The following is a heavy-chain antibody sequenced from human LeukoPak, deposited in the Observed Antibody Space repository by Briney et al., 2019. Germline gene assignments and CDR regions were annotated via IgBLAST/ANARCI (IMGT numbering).Heavy chain of an antibody. D-gene: IGHD3-10*01. CDR2: ISSDGYRT. V-gene: IGHV3-30*18. CDR3: AKGLGTGSVLARPLHY. CDR1: GFTFSSYD. J-gene: IGHJ4*02. Sequence: HPGGSLRLSCAASGFTFSSYDMHWVRQAPDKGLQWVAVISSDGYRTDYPDSVRGRFTISRDNFKNTVDLQMISVTAEDTAMYFCAKGLGTGSVLARPLHYWGQGTLVTVSS.